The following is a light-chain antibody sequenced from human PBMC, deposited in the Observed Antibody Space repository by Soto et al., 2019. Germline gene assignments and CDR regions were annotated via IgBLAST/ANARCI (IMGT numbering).Light chain of an antibody. CDR3: QRGGV. J-gene: IGKJ1*01. V-gene: IGKV1-9*01. CDR1: QGISNY. CDR2: AAS. Sequence: DIQLTQSPSFLSASVGDRVTITCRASQGISNYLAWYQQKPGKAPNLLIYAASTLQSGVPSRSSGSGSGTEFTLTLSSLQPDDLASNYCQRGGVFGQGTKAEIK.